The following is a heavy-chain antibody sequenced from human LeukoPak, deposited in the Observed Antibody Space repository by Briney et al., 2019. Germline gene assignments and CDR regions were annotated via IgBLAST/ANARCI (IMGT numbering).Heavy chain of an antibody. CDR3: ARGEDIAAPMDV. Sequence: ASVKVSCKASGYTFTSYYMRWVRQAPGQGLEWMGIINPSGGSTSYAQKFQGRVTMTRDTSTSTVYMELRSLRSDDTAVYYCARGEDIAAPMDVWGQGTTVTVSS. V-gene: IGHV1-46*01. CDR2: INPSGGST. D-gene: IGHD6-6*01. J-gene: IGHJ6*02. CDR1: GYTFTSYY.